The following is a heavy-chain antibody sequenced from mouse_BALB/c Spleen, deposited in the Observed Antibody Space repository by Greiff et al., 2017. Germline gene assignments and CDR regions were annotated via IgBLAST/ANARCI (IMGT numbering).Heavy chain of an antibody. V-gene: IGHV14-3*02. D-gene: IGHD2-1*01. CDR3: ARMVTSFFYYAMDY. CDR1: GFNIKDTY. Sequence: VQLQQSGAELVKPGASVKLSCTASGFNIKDTYMHWVKQRPEQGLEWIGRIDPANGNTKYDPKFQGKATITADTSSNTAYLQLSSLTSEDTAVYYCARMVTSFFYYAMDYWGQGTSVTVSS. J-gene: IGHJ4*01. CDR2: IDPANGNT.